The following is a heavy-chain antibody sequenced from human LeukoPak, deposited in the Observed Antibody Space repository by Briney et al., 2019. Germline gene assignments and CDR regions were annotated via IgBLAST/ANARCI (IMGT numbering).Heavy chain of an antibody. CDR3: ARVDSSGYYYRREFRY. V-gene: IGHV4-30-4*01. CDR1: GGSFSSGDYY. CDR2: IYYSGST. J-gene: IGHJ4*02. Sequence: SQTLSLTCTVSGGSFSSGDYYWSRIRRPPGKGLEWIGYIYYSGSTYYNPSLKSRVTISVDTSKNQFSLKLSSVTAADTAVYYCARVDSSGYYYRREFRYWGQGTLVAVSS. D-gene: IGHD3-22*01.